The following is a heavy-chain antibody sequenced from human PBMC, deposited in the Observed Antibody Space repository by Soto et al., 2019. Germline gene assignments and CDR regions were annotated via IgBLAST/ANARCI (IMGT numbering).Heavy chain of an antibody. Sequence: QVQLVESGGGLVKPGGSLRLSCAASGFSFSDYYMSWIRQAPGKGLEWVSYISSSGNIYYADSVKGRFTISRDNAKNSLYLQMNWMRAEDTVVYYCARCRVSMILLVFDFWGQGTLVNVSA. V-gene: IGHV3-11*01. CDR3: ARCRVSMILLVFDF. J-gene: IGHJ4*02. CDR2: ISSSGNI. D-gene: IGHD3-22*01. CDR1: GFSFSDYY.